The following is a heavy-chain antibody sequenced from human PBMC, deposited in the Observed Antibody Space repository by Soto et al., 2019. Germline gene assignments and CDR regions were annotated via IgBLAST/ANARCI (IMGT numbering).Heavy chain of an antibody. J-gene: IGHJ4*02. CDR2: IYYSGSA. D-gene: IGHD2-15*01. Sequence: SETLSLTCTVSGGSISSYYWSWIRQPPGKGLEWIGYIYYSGSANYNPSLKSRVTISVDTSKNQFSLKLSSVTAADTAVYYCARAVLRTIYFDYWGQGTLVTVSS. CDR3: ARAVLRTIYFDY. V-gene: IGHV4-59*01. CDR1: GGSISSYY.